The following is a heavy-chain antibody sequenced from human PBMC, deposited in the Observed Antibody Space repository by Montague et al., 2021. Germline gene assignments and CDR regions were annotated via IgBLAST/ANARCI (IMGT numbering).Heavy chain of an antibody. V-gene: IGHV4-39*02. D-gene: IGHD3-10*01. Sequence: SETLSLTCTVSGASISSSDYYWGWIRQPPGEGLEWIGSVSYSGSTYYNPSLQSRVTISVDTSKSHFSLKLTSVTAADSAVYYCARADYGDIWLGEFPNWFDPWGQGTLVTVSS. CDR2: VSYSGST. CDR1: GASISSSDYY. CDR3: ARADYGDIWLGEFPNWFDP. J-gene: IGHJ5*02.